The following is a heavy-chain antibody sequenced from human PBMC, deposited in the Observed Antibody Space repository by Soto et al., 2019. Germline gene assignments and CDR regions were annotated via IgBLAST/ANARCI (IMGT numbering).Heavy chain of an antibody. V-gene: IGHV1-69*06. CDR2: IIPIFGTA. Sequence: GASVKVSCKASGCTFSSYAISWVRQAPGQGLEWMGGIIPIFGTANYAQKFQGRVTITADKSTSTAYMELSSLRSEDTAVYYCARVDTGGAVADESREVWGQGTTVIVS. CDR3: ARVDTGGAVADESREV. D-gene: IGHD3-16*01. J-gene: IGHJ6*01. CDR1: GCTFSSYA.